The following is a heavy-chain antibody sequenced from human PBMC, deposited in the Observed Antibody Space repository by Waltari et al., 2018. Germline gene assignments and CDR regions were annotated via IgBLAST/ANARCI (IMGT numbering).Heavy chain of an antibody. CDR2: IIHTGSS. D-gene: IGHD6-19*01. V-gene: IGHV4-34*12. J-gene: IGHJ5*01. Sequence: VHLQQWGAGLLKPSETLSLTCAVYNGSSSRYFWSWVRQSPGKGLEWIGEIIHTGSSNYNPSLKKRVTVSLDTSKNQFSLQVRSVTAADTAVYYCARRGISVAVEFDSWGQGTLVTVSS. CDR1: NGSSSRYF. CDR3: ARRGISVAVEFDS.